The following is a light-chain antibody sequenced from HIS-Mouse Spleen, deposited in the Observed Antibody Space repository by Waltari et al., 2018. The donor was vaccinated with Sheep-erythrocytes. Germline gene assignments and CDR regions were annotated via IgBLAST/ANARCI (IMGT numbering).Light chain of an antibody. J-gene: IGLJ3*02. CDR3: CSYAGSSTWV. V-gene: IGLV2-23*01. CDR2: EGS. Sequence: QSALTQPASVSGSPGQSITISCPGPSSDVGGYTLVPWYQKHPGKAPKLMIYEGSKRPSGVSNRFSGSKSGNTASLTISGLQAEDEADYYCCSYAGSSTWVFGGGTKLTVL. CDR1: SSDVGGYTL.